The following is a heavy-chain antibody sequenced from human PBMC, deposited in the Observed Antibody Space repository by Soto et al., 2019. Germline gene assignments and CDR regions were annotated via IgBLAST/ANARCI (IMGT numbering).Heavy chain of an antibody. CDR2: ISAYNGNT. Sequence: ASVKVSCKASGYTFTSYGISWVRQAPGQGLEWMGWISAYNGNTNYAQKLQGRVTTTTDTSTSTAYMELRSLRSDDTAVYYCARGRRTTGTRALLLWGQGTLVTVSS. J-gene: IGHJ4*02. CDR1: GYTFTSYG. D-gene: IGHD1-1*01. CDR3: ARGRRTTGTRALLL. V-gene: IGHV1-18*04.